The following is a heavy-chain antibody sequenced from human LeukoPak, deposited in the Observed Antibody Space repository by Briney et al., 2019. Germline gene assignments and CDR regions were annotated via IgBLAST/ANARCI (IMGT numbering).Heavy chain of an antibody. CDR1: GYTFTSYG. Sequence: ASVKVSCKASGYTFTSYGISWVRQAPGQGLEWMGWISAYNGNTNYAQKLQGRVTMTTDTSTSTAYMELRSLRSDDTAVYYCARLPKLPYSSSWYGSFPYGMDVWGQGTTVTASS. J-gene: IGHJ6*02. CDR2: ISAYNGNT. D-gene: IGHD6-13*01. V-gene: IGHV1-18*01. CDR3: ARLPKLPYSSSWYGSFPYGMDV.